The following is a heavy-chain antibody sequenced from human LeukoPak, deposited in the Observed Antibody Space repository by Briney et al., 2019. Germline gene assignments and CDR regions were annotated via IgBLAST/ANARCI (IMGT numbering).Heavy chain of an antibody. D-gene: IGHD6-13*01. V-gene: IGHV4-34*01. CDR2: INHSGTT. CDR1: GGSFSGYY. Sequence: SETLSLTCAVSGGSFSGYYWSWIRQSPGKGLEWIGEINHSGTTNYNPSLKSRVTISVDTSTNQFSLKLSSVTAADTAVYYCAIQQPGISVPGTIYAFDIWGQGTMVTVSS. CDR3: AIQQPGISVPGTIYAFDI. J-gene: IGHJ3*02.